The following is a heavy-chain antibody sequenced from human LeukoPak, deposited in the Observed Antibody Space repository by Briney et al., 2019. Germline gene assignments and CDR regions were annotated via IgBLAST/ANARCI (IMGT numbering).Heavy chain of an antibody. D-gene: IGHD6-6*01. Sequence: SETLSLTCTVSGGSISSYYWSWTRQPPGKGLEWMGDFYYSGNSNYNPSLKSRVTISVDTSKNQFSLNLSSVTAADTAVYHCARQRGSSIGMDVWGQGTTVTVSS. CDR3: ARQRGSSIGMDV. J-gene: IGHJ6*02. CDR2: FYYSGNS. CDR1: GGSISSYY. V-gene: IGHV4-59*08.